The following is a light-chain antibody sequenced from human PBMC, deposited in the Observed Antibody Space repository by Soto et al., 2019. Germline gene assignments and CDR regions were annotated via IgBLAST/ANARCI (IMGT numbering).Light chain of an antibody. CDR3: QQSYTTPIFT. J-gene: IGKJ3*01. CDR2: AAS. CDR1: QSISSY. Sequence: DIQMTQSPSSLSASVGDRVTITCRASQSISSYLNWYQQKPGKAAKLLIYAASSLQSGVPSRFSGSGSGTEFTLTISSLQPEDFATYYCQQSYTTPIFTFGPGTKVDIK. V-gene: IGKV1-39*01.